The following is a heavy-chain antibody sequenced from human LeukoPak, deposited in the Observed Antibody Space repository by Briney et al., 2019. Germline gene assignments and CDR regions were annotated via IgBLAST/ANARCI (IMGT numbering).Heavy chain of an antibody. CDR2: IYHSGST. D-gene: IGHD2-2*01. V-gene: IGHV4-38-2*01. CDR1: GYSISSGYY. CDR3: ARLTYTSCYEGYCYYYYMDV. J-gene: IGHJ6*03. Sequence: SETLSLTCAVSGYSISSGYYWGWIRQPPGKGLEWIGSIYHSGSTYYNPSLKIRVAISVDTSKNQFSLKLSSVTAADTAVYYCARLTYTSCYEGYCYYYYMDVWGKGTTVTVSS.